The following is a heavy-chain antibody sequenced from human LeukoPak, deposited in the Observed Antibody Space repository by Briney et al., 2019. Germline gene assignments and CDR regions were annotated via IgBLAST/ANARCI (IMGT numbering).Heavy chain of an antibody. CDR2: ISSSSSTI. CDR1: GFTFSTYS. Sequence: GGSLRLSCAASGFTFSTYSMNWVRQAPGKGLEWVSYISSSSSTIYYADSVKGRFTISRDNAKNSLYLQMNSLRAEDTAVYYCARARSGINYYGSGSYYNYWGQGTLVTVSS. J-gene: IGHJ4*02. CDR3: ARARSGINYYGSGSYYNY. V-gene: IGHV3-48*01. D-gene: IGHD3-10*01.